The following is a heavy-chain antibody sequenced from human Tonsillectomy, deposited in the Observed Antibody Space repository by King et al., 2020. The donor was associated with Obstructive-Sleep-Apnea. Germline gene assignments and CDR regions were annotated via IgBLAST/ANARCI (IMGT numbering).Heavy chain of an antibody. J-gene: IGHJ4*02. D-gene: IGHD3-16*01. CDR2: IYHSGST. Sequence: QLQESGPGLVKPSETLSLTCTVSGYCISSDYYWGWIRQPPGKGLEWIATIYHSGSTYYNPSLKSRVTISVDTSKNQFSLRLRSVTAADTAVYYCARVGPSQTDYWGQGTLVTVSS. CDR1: GYCISSDYY. V-gene: IGHV4-38-2*02. CDR3: ARVGPSQTDY.